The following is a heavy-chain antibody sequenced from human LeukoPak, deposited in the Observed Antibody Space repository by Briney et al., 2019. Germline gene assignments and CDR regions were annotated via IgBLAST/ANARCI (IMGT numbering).Heavy chain of an antibody. J-gene: IGHJ4*02. CDR3: ARGWRLQLDY. V-gene: IGHV3-23*01. D-gene: IGHD5-24*01. Sequence: GRSLRLSCAASGFTFSNYAMTWVRQEPGKGLEWVSGIGGGGGSTSYADSVKGRFTISRDNSKNTLYLQMNSLRAEDTAVYYCARGWRLQLDYWGQGTLVTVSS. CDR1: GFTFSNYA. CDR2: IGGGGGST.